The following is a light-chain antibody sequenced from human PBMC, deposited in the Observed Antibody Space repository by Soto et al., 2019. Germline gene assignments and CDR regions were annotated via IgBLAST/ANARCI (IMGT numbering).Light chain of an antibody. V-gene: IGLV2-14*01. CDR3: SSYTSSSPVV. CDR1: SSDVGGYNY. CDR2: DVS. J-gene: IGLJ2*01. Sequence: QSALTQPASVSGSPGQSITISCTGTSSDVGGYNYVSWYQQHPGKAPKLMIYDVSNRPSGVSNRFSGSKSVNTASLTISGLPAEDEAYYYCSSYTSSSPVVFGGGTKLTVL.